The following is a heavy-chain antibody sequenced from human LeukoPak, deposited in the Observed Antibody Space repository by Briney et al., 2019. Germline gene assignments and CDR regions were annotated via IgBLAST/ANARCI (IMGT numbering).Heavy chain of an antibody. CDR1: GFTFSSYA. Sequence: GGSLRPSCAASGFTFSSYAMHWVRQAPGKGLEWVAVISYDGSNKYYADSVKGRFTISRDNSKNTLYLQMNSLRAEDTAVYYCARDHVGYYDSSGYYGGPAWDWGQGTLVTVSS. V-gene: IGHV3-30*04. D-gene: IGHD3-22*01. J-gene: IGHJ4*02. CDR3: ARDHVGYYDSSGYYGGPAWD. CDR2: ISYDGSNK.